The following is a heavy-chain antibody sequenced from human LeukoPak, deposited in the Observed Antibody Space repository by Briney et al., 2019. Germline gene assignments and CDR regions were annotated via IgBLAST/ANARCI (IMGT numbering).Heavy chain of an antibody. CDR1: GGSISSSSYY. V-gene: IGHV4-39*01. D-gene: IGHD5-18*01. J-gene: IGHJ4*02. CDR2: IYYSGST. Sequence: KPSETLSLTCTVSGGSISSSSYYWGWIRQPPGKGLEWIGSIYYSGSTYYNPSLKSRVTISVDTSKNQFSLKLSSVTAADTAVYYCARVRAAMAYFDYWGQGTLVTVSS. CDR3: ARVRAAMAYFDY.